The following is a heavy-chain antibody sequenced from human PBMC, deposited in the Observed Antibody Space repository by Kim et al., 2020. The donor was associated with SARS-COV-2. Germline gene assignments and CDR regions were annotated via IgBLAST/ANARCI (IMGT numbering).Heavy chain of an antibody. J-gene: IGHJ4*02. CDR2: IWYDGSNK. CDR1: GFTFSSYG. CDR3: AREDILTGYIGALNY. V-gene: IGHV3-33*01. D-gene: IGHD3-9*01. Sequence: GGSLRLSCAASGFTFSSYGMHWVRQAPGKGLEWVAVIWYDGSNKYYADSVKGRFTISRENSKNKMYLQMNSLRAEDTAVYYCAREDILTGYIGALNYWSQGTLFTVSS.